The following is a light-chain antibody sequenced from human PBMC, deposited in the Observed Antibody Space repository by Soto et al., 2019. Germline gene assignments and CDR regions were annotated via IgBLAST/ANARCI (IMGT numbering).Light chain of an antibody. V-gene: IGKV3-15*01. CDR2: DAF. J-gene: IGKJ4*01. Sequence: EKVMTQSPATLSVSPGERATLSCRASQNVKTRLAWYQQKPGQAPRLLIFDAFTRATGIPARFSGSASGTDFTLTISSLQSEDSAVYCCQQYDEWPLTFGGGTKVDIK. CDR3: QQYDEWPLT. CDR1: QNVKTR.